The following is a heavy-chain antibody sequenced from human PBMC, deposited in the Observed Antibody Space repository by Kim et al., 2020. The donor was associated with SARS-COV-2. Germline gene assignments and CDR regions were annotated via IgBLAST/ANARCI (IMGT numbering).Heavy chain of an antibody. J-gene: IGHJ6*02. D-gene: IGHD2-2*01. CDR1: GFTFSNAW. V-gene: IGHV3-15*01. CDR3: ATDCSNSSCYGRSYNYGMDV. CDR2: IKSKTDGATT. Sequence: GGSLRLSCAASGFTFSNAWMSWVRQGPGKGLEWVGRIKSKTDGATTDYAAPVTGRITISRDDSKNTLYLQINSLKTEDTAVYYCATDCSNSSCYGRSYNYGMDVWGQGTTVTVSS.